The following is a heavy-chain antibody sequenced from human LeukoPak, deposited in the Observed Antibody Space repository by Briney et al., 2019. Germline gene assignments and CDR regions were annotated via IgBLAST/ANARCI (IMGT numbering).Heavy chain of an antibody. CDR2: INHSGST. Sequence: NPSETLSLTCAVYGGSFSGYYWSWIRQPPGKGLEWIGEINHSGSTNYNPSLQSRVTISIDTSNNQFSLRLSSVTAADTAVYYCARGRGYSYAFDPWGQGTLVTVSS. V-gene: IGHV4-34*01. CDR3: ARGRGYSYAFDP. CDR1: GGSFSGYY. J-gene: IGHJ5*02. D-gene: IGHD5-18*01.